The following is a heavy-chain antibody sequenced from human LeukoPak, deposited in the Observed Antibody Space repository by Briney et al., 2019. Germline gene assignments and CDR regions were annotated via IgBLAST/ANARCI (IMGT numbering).Heavy chain of an antibody. J-gene: IGHJ4*02. CDR3: ARDMGY. Sequence: PGGSLRLSCAASGFTLSSYDINWVRQAPGKGLECVSYISSSGGTIYYADSVKGRFTISRDNAKNSLYLQMNSLRVEDTAVYYCARDMGYWGQGTLVTVSS. D-gene: IGHD3-10*01. CDR2: ISSSGGTI. CDR1: GFTLSSYD. V-gene: IGHV3-48*03.